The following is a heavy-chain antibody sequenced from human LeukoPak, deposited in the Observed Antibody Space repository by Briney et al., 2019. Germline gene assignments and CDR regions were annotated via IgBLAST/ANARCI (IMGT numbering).Heavy chain of an antibody. CDR1: GGSISSYY. J-gene: IGHJ4*02. Sequence: SETLCLTCTVSGGSISSYYWSWIRQPPGKGLEWIGYIYYSGSTNYNPSLKSRVTISVDTSKNQFSLKLSSVTAADTAVYYCASSQYYDSSGYSRTFDYWGQGTLVTVSS. D-gene: IGHD3-22*01. CDR3: ASSQYYDSSGYSRTFDY. CDR2: IYYSGST. V-gene: IGHV4-59*01.